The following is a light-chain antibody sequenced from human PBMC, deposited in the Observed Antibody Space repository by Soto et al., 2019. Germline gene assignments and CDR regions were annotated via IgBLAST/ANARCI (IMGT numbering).Light chain of an antibody. CDR3: QQYGSSPLT. CDR2: GAS. V-gene: IGKV3-20*01. Sequence: ELVLTRSPGTLSLSPGERATLSCRASQSVTSSYLAWYQHNPGQAPKLLIYGASSRATGIPARFSGSGSGTDYTLTFSRLEPEDFGVYYCQQYGSSPLTFGGGTKVEIK. CDR1: QSVTSSY. J-gene: IGKJ4*01.